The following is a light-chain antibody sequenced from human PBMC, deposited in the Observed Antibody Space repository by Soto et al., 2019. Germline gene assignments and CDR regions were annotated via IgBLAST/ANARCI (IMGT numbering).Light chain of an antibody. V-gene: IGKV1-8*01. CDR1: QGISSY. CDR2: AAS. J-gene: IGKJ1*01. CDR3: QQYYSYPWT. Sequence: AIRMTQSPSSFSASTGDRVTITCRASQGISSYLAWYQQKPGKAPKLLIYAASTLQSGVPSRFSGSGSGTDFTLTISCLQSEDXATYYCQQYYSYPWTFGQGTKVEIK.